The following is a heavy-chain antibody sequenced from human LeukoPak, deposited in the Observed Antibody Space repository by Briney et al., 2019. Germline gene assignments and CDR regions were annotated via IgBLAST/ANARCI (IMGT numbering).Heavy chain of an antibody. CDR2: IWYDGSHR. V-gene: IGHV3-33*01. CDR3: VRDNAAADGALDY. D-gene: IGHD5-24*01. CDR1: GFTFSSHG. J-gene: IGHJ4*02. Sequence: GGSLRLSCVASGFTFSSHGMHWVRQAPGKGLEWVAVIWYDGSHRYYPDSVKGRFTISRDKSKNTLFLQMDSLRVDDTAVYYCVRDNAAADGALDYWGQGSLVTVSS.